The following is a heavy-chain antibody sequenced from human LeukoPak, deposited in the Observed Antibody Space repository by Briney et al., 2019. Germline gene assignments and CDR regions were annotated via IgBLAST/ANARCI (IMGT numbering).Heavy chain of an antibody. CDR1: GYTFTSYG. CDR2: ISAYNGNT. D-gene: IGHD3-10*01. CDR3: ERAIVREVIILFPDAFDI. Sequence: GASVKVSCKASGYTFTSYGISWVRQAPGQGLEWMGWISAYNGNTNYAQKLQGRVTMTTDTYRSTAYMEVRNLRADDTGGYYWERAIVREVIILFPDAFDIWGQGTMVTVSS. V-gene: IGHV1-18*01. J-gene: IGHJ3*02.